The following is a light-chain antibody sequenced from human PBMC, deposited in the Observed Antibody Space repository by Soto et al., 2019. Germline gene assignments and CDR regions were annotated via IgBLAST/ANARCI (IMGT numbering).Light chain of an antibody. CDR3: QQYGSSPFT. Sequence: EIVLTQSPGTLSLSPGERATLSCRASQSVSSNYLTWYQQKPGQAPRLLIYGASSRATGIADRFSGSGSGTDFTHTISRLEPEDFAVYYCQQYGSSPFTFGPGTKVDIK. V-gene: IGKV3-20*01. J-gene: IGKJ3*01. CDR1: QSVSSNY. CDR2: GAS.